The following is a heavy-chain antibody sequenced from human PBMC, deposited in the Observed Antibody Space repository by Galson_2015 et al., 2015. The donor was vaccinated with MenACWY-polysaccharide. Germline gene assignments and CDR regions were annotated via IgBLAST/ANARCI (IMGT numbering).Heavy chain of an antibody. V-gene: IGHV3-23*01. CDR3: AKVTDGYSDFWSGSDYYYYYMDV. Sequence: SLRLSCAASGFTFTSHAMTWVRQAPGKGLEWVSGISDNGANTYYADSVKGRFTISRDNSMTTLYLQMNGLRVEDTAVYYCAKVTDGYSDFWSGSDYYYYYMDVWGKGTTVTVSS. CDR2: ISDNGANT. CDR1: GFTFTSHA. J-gene: IGHJ6*03. D-gene: IGHD3-3*01.